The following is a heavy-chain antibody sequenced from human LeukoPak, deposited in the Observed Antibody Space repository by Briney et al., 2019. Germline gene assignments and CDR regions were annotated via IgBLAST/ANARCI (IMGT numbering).Heavy chain of an antibody. J-gene: IGHJ3*02. CDR2: IYSGGST. CDR3: AKDHIAAAGGAFDI. CDR1: GFTFSSYG. D-gene: IGHD6-13*01. V-gene: IGHV3-NL1*01. Sequence: GGSLRLSCAASGFTFSSYGMYWVRQAPGKGLEWVSVIYSGGSTYYADSVKGRFTISRDNSKNTLYLQMNSLRAEDTAVYYCAKDHIAAAGGAFDIWGQGTMVTVSS.